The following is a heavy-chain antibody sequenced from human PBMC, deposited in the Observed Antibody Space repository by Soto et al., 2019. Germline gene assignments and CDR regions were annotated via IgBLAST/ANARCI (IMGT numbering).Heavy chain of an antibody. CDR3: ARGHIVVLPAASRAYYYGLDV. D-gene: IGHD2-2*01. Sequence: ESGGGLVKPGGSLRLSCAASGFTFSIYTMNWVRQAPGKGLEWVSSISPSSDYIYYADSLKGRFTISSDNTKNSLYLQMNSLGVEDTAVYYCARGHIVVLPAASRAYYYGLDVWGQGTTVTVSS. J-gene: IGHJ6*02. CDR2: ISPSSDYI. CDR1: GFTFSIYT. V-gene: IGHV3-21*01.